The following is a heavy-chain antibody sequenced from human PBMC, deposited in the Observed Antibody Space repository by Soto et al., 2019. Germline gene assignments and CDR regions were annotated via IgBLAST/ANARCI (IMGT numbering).Heavy chain of an antibody. J-gene: IGHJ5*02. Sequence: GASVKVSCKASGYTFTGYYMHWVRQAPGQGLEWMGWINPNSGGTNYAQKFQGWVTMTTDTSTSTAYMELRSLRSDDTAVYYCARFDTISRFWFDPWGQGTLVTVSS. CDR2: INPNSGGT. CDR3: ARFDTISRFWFDP. V-gene: IGHV1-2*04. CDR1: GYTFTGYY. D-gene: IGHD3-3*01.